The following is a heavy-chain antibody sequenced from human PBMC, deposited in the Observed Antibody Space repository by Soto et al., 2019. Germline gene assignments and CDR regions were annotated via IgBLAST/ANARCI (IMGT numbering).Heavy chain of an antibody. V-gene: IGHV1-18*01. Sequence: QVQLVQSGAEVKKPGASVKVSCKASGYTFTSYGISWVRQAPGQGLEWMGWISAYNGNTNYAQKLQGRVNMTTDTSTSTAYRELRSLRSDDTAVYYCAAKLGYCSSTSCLRQDAFDIWGQGTMVTVSS. CDR3: AAKLGYCSSTSCLRQDAFDI. J-gene: IGHJ3*02. CDR2: ISAYNGNT. CDR1: GYTFTSYG. D-gene: IGHD2-2*03.